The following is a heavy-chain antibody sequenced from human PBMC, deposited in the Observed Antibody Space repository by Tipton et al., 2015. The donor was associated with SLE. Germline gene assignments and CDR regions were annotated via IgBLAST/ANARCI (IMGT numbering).Heavy chain of an antibody. CDR1: GASISSGSSY. D-gene: IGHD2-15*01. J-gene: IGHJ5*02. CDR3: ARQVTNRWHVVWFDP. V-gene: IGHV4-39*01. CDR2: IFYSGSS. Sequence: TLSLTCTVSGASISSGSSYWGWIRQPPGKGLEWIGSIFYSGSSYYNPSLKSRVTIYVDTSKNQFSLKLSSVTAADTAVYYCARQVTNRWHVVWFDPWGQGTLVTVSS.